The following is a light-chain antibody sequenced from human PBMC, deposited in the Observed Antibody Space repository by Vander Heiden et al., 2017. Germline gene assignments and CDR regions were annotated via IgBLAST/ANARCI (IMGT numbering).Light chain of an antibody. Sequence: EIVMTQSPATLSVSPGERATLYCRASQSVSSNLAWYQKKPGQAPRLLIYGASTRATGIPARFSGSGSGTEFTLTISSLQSEDFAVYYCQQYNNWPYTFGQGTKLEIK. CDR2: GAS. CDR1: QSVSSN. CDR3: QQYNNWPYT. J-gene: IGKJ2*01. V-gene: IGKV3D-15*01.